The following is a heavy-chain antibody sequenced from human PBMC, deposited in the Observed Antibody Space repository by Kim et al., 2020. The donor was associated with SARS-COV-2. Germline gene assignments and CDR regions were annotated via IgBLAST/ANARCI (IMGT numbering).Heavy chain of an antibody. CDR1: GYSISSGYY. Sequence: SETLSLTCTVSGYSISSGYYWGWIRQPPGKGLEWIGSIYHSGSTYYNPSLKSRVTISVDTSKNQFSLKLNSVTAADTAVYYCARAEEGRAVVVITTGFDYWGQGTLVTVSS. D-gene: IGHD3-22*01. CDR3: ARAEEGRAVVVITTGFDY. J-gene: IGHJ4*02. V-gene: IGHV4-38-2*02. CDR2: IYHSGST.